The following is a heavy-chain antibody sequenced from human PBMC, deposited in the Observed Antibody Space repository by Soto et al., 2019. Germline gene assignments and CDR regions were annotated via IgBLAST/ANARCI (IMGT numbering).Heavy chain of an antibody. Sequence: SETLSLTCTVSGGSISSGDYYWSWIRQPPGKGLEWIGYIYYSGSTYYNPSLKSRVTISVDTSKNQFSLKLSSVTAADTAVYYCARSITMVRGVYYYYYGMDVWGQGTTVTVSS. CDR1: GGSISSGDYY. V-gene: IGHV4-30-4*01. D-gene: IGHD3-10*01. CDR3: ARSITMVRGVYYYYYGMDV. CDR2: IYYSGST. J-gene: IGHJ6*02.